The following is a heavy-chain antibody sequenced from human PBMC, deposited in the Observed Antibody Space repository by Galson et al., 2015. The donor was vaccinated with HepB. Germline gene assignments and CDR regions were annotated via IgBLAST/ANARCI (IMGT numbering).Heavy chain of an antibody. D-gene: IGHD2-15*01. CDR3: ARPPARIGYGMDV. V-gene: IGHV3-74*01. Sequence: SLRLSCAASGFTFSSYWMHWVRQAPGKGLVWVSRINSDGSSTSYADSVKGRFTISRDNAKNTLYLQMNSLRAEDTAVYYCARPPARIGYGMDVWGQGTTVTVSS. J-gene: IGHJ6*02. CDR1: GFTFSSYW. CDR2: INSDGSST.